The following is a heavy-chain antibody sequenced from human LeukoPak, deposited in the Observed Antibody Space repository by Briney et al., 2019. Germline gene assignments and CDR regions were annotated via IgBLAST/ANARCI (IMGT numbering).Heavy chain of an antibody. CDR3: AKVSSGGWDY. D-gene: IGHD6-19*01. J-gene: IGHJ4*02. CDR2: ISGSGGST. CDR1: GFTFSSYA. Sequence: GGSLRPSCAASGFTFSSYAMGWVRQAPGRGLEWVSAISGSGGSTYYADSVKGRFTISRDNSKNTLYLQMNSLRAEDTAVYYCAKVSSGGWDYWGQGTLVTVSS. V-gene: IGHV3-23*01.